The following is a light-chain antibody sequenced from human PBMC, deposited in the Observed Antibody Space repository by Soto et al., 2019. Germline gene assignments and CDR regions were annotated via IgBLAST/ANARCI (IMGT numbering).Light chain of an antibody. CDR2: EVS. Sequence: QSALTQPASVAGSPGQSITISCTGTSSDVGGYNYVSWYQQHPGKAPKDMIYEVSNRPSGVSNRFSGSKSGNTASLTISGLQADDEADYYCNSYTSSSTLVFGTGTKLTVL. CDR1: SSDVGGYNY. CDR3: NSYTSSSTLV. J-gene: IGLJ1*01. V-gene: IGLV2-14*01.